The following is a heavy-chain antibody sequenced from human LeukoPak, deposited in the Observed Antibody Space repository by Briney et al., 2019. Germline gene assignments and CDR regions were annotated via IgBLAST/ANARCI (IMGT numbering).Heavy chain of an antibody. CDR3: ARDATISVGDYYDY. CDR2: IYYSGTT. D-gene: IGHD1/OR15-1a*01. V-gene: IGHV4-59*01. Sequence: NPSETLSLTCTVSGGSISSYYWSWIRQPPGKGLEWIGYIYYSGTTNYNPSLKSRVTISVDTSKNQFSLKLSSVTAADTAVYYCARDATISVGDYYDYWGQGTLVTVSS. J-gene: IGHJ4*02. CDR1: GGSISSYY.